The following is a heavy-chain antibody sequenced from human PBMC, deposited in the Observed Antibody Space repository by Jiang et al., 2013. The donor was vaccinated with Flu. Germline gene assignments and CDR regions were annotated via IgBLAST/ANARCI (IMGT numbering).Heavy chain of an antibody. CDR1: GYRFDNFW. CDR3: ARLGMAGGY. CDR2: IYPGDSDI. Sequence: SRAEVKKPGESLNISCKVSGYRFDNFWIGWVRQMPGRGLEWMGSIYPGDSDIQYSPSFEGRVTFYVDKSISTAHLQWNSLEASDTAMYYCARLGMAGGYWGQGTLVTVSS. D-gene: IGHD6-19*01. V-gene: IGHV5-51*01. J-gene: IGHJ4*02.